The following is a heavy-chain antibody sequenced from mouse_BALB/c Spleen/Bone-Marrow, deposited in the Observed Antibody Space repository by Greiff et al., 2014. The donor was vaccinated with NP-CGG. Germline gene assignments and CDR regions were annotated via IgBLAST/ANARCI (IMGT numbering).Heavy chain of an antibody. CDR3: AIEGYYDY. J-gene: IGHJ2*01. V-gene: IGHV5-17*02. CDR2: ISSGSSTI. Sequence: DVQLQESGGGLVQPGGSRKISCAASGFTFSSFGMHWVRQAPEKGLEWVAYISSGSSTIYYADTVKGRFTISRDNPKNTLFLQMTSLRSEDTAMYYCAIEGYYDYWGQGTTLTVSS. CDR1: GFTFSSFG. D-gene: IGHD2-3*01.